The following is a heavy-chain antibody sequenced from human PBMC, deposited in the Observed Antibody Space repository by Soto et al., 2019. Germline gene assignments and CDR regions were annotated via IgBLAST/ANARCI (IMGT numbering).Heavy chain of an antibody. J-gene: IGHJ4*01. CDR1: GFSFSSYG. CDR3: ARGGGKQLVSDY. D-gene: IGHD6-6*01. V-gene: IGHV3-30*03. Sequence: PGGSLRLSCAASGFSFSSYGMHWVRQAPGKGLEWVAVISYDGSDKYYADSVKGRFTISRDSSKNTLYLQMNSLRAEDTAVYYCARGGGKQLVSDYWGQGTLVTVSS. CDR2: ISYDGSDK.